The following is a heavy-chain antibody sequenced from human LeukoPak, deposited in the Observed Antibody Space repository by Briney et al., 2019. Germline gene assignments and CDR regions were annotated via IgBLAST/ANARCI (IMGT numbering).Heavy chain of an antibody. Sequence: SETLSLTCTVSDDSLSSSSYYWGWIRQPPGKGLEWIGSIYYSGTTYYNPSLRSRVTISVDTSKNQFSLKLSSVTAADTAVYYCARRPYYYDSSGYRDYWGQGTLVTVSS. CDR1: DDSLSSSSYY. D-gene: IGHD3-22*01. CDR3: ARRPYYYDSSGYRDY. V-gene: IGHV4-39*01. J-gene: IGHJ4*02. CDR2: IYYSGTT.